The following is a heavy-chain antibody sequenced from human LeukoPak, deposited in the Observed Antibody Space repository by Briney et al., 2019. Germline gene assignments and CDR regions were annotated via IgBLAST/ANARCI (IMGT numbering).Heavy chain of an antibody. J-gene: IGHJ3*02. V-gene: IGHV4-59*01. CDR2: ISDSGTT. CDR1: GGSMNSFY. Sequence: PSETLSLTCTVSGGSMNSFYWSWIRQPPGKGLEWIGYISDSGTTNYNPSLKSRVTILVDSSKTQFFLRLNSVTAADTAVYYCARDKLLWFGESPYDAFDIWGQGTMVTVSS. D-gene: IGHD3-10*01. CDR3: ARDKLLWFGESPYDAFDI.